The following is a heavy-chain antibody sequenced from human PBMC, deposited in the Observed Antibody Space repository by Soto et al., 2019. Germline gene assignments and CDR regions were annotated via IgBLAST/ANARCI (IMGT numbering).Heavy chain of an antibody. CDR3: ARPAPDTAMVPYYFDY. CDR1: GDSFTRYW. D-gene: IGHD5-18*01. J-gene: IGHJ4*02. Sequence: PGESLTISCRSSGDSFTRYWIGWVRQMPGKGLEWMGIIYPGDSDTRYSPSFQGQVTISADKSISTAYLQWSSLKASDTAMYYCARPAPDTAMVPYYFDYWGQGTLVTVSS. CDR2: IYPGDSDT. V-gene: IGHV5-51*01.